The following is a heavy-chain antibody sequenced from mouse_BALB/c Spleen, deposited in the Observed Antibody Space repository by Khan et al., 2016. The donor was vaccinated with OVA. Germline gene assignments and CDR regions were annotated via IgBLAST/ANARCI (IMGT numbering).Heavy chain of an antibody. CDR2: IWSGGST. J-gene: IGHJ3*01. CDR3: ARNNDYGEGIAY. V-gene: IGHV2-2*02. D-gene: IGHD2-4*01. CDR1: GFSLTTYG. Sequence: VKLLESGPGLVQPSQSLSITCTVSGFSLTTYGVHWVRQSPGKGLEWLGVIWSGGSTDYNAPFISRLSISKDSSKSQVFFKMNSLQVNDTAIYYCARNNDYGEGIAYWGQGTLVTVSA.